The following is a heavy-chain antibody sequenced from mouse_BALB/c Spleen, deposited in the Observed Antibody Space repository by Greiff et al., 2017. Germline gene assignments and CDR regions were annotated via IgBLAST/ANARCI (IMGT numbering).Heavy chain of an antibody. CDR3: ARGDYSYAMDY. V-gene: IGHV1-9*01. CDR2: ILPGSGST. Sequence: QVQLQQSGAELMKPGASVKISCKATGYTFSSYWIEWVKQRPGHGLEWIGEILPGSGSTNYNEKFKGKATFTADTSSNTAYMQLSSLTSEDSAVYYCARGDYSYAMDYWGQGTSVTVSS. D-gene: IGHD1-1*01. J-gene: IGHJ4*01. CDR1: GYTFSSYW.